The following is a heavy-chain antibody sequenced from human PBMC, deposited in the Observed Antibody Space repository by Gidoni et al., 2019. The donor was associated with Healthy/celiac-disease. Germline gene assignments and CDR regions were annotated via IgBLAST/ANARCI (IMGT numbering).Heavy chain of an antibody. Sequence: QVQLHQWGAGLLKPSETLSLTCAVYGGSFSGYYWSWIRQPPGKGLERIGEINHSVSTNYNPSLKMRVTISVDTSKNQFSLKLSSVTAADTAVYYCARGEYSRVYFDDWGQGTLVTVSS. CDR3: ARGEYSRVYFDD. V-gene: IGHV4-34*01. CDR1: GGSFSGYY. J-gene: IGHJ4*02. CDR2: INHSVST. D-gene: IGHD6-6*01.